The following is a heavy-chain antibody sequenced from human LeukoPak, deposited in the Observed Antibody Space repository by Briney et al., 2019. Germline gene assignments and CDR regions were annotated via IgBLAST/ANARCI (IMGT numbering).Heavy chain of an antibody. V-gene: IGHV1-69*13. CDR3: ARDSWERMTDYYYYYGMDV. D-gene: IGHD1-26*01. Sequence: SVKVSCKASGGTFSSYAISWVRQAPGQGLEWMGGIIPIFGTANYAQKFQGRVTITADESTSTAYMELSSLRSEDTAVYYCARDSWERMTDYYYYYGMDVWGQGTTVTVSS. CDR2: IIPIFGTA. CDR1: GGTFSSYA. J-gene: IGHJ6*02.